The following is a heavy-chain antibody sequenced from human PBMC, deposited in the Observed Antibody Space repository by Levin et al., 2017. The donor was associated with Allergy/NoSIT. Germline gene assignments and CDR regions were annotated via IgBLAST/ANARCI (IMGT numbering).Heavy chain of an antibody. Sequence: GGSLRLSCAASGFTFSNAWMTWVRQAPGKGLEWVGRIKTKTDGGTTDYAAPVKDRFTISRDDSKNTLYLQMNTLKTEDTAMYYCATDHGSSWFLGSVYWGQGTLVTVSS. V-gene: IGHV3-15*01. J-gene: IGHJ4*02. CDR1: GFTFSNAW. CDR3: ATDHGSSWFLGSVY. D-gene: IGHD6-13*01. CDR2: IKTKTDGGTT.